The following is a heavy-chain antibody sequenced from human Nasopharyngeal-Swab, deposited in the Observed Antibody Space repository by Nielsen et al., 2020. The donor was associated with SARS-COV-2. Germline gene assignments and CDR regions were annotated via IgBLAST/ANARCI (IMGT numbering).Heavy chain of an antibody. Sequence: SETLSLTCAVYGGSFGGYYWSWIRQPPGKGLEWIGEINHSGSTNYNPSLKSRVTISVDTSKNQFSLKLSSVTAADTAVYYCARMIVGAPRWFDPWGQGTLVTVSS. CDR2: INHSGST. CDR3: ARMIVGAPRWFDP. V-gene: IGHV4-34*01. CDR1: GGSFGGYY. J-gene: IGHJ5*02. D-gene: IGHD1-26*01.